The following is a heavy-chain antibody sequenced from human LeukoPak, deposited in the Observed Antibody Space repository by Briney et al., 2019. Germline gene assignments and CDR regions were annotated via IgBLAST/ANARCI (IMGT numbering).Heavy chain of an antibody. CDR1: GGSFSGYY. Sequence: SETLSLTFAVYGGSFSGYYWSWIRQPPAKGLEWIGEINHSGSTNYNPSLKSRVTISVDTSKNQFSLKLSSVTAADTAVYYCARFSMIVVVTPFDIWGQGTMVTVSS. D-gene: IGHD3-22*01. J-gene: IGHJ3*02. CDR2: INHSGST. CDR3: ARFSMIVVVTPFDI. V-gene: IGHV4-34*01.